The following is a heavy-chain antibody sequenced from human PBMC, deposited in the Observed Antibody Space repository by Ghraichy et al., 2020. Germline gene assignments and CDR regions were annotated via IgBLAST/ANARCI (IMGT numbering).Heavy chain of an antibody. CDR3: ARVRVSATRGAFDI. CDR1: GGSMGNFY. V-gene: IGHV4-4*07. Sequence: SQTLSLTCTVSGGSMGNFYWGWIRQPAGKGLEWIWRINTSGTTNYNPSLKSRVTMAVDTSKNQFSLRLSSVTAADTAVYYCARVRVSATRGAFDIWGQGTIVTVS. J-gene: IGHJ3*02. CDR2: INTSGTT. D-gene: IGHD1-26*01.